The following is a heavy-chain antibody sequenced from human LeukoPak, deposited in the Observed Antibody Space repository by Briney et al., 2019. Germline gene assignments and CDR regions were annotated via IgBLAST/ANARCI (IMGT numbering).Heavy chain of an antibody. V-gene: IGHV5-51*01. CDR1: GYSFTSYW. CDR3: ARPGYYFGSGSYHGFDD. J-gene: IGHJ4*02. Sequence: GESLKISWKASGYSFTSYWIGWVRQMPGKGLDWFGIIYPADADTRYSPSFQGQVTISADKSSNTAYLQWSGLKASDTAMYYCARPGYYFGSGSYHGFDDWGQGTLVTVSS. CDR2: IYPADADT. D-gene: IGHD3-10*01.